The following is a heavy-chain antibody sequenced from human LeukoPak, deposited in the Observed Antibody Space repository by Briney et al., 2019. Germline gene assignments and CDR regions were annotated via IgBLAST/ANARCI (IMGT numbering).Heavy chain of an antibody. CDR3: ARGYSSSWYYWFDP. CDR2: INAGNGNT. Sequence: GASVKVSCKASGYTFTGYYMHWVRQAPGQGLEWMGWINAGNGNTKYSQEFQGRVTITRDTSASTAYMELSSLRSEDMAVYYCARGYSSSWYYWFDPWGQGTLVTVSS. V-gene: IGHV1-3*03. D-gene: IGHD6-13*01. CDR1: GYTFTGYY. J-gene: IGHJ5*02.